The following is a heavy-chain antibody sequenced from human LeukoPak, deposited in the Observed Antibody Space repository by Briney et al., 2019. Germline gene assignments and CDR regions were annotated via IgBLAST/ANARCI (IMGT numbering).Heavy chain of an antibody. CDR3: ARGQGTVTTH. D-gene: IGHD4-17*01. CDR1: GFTFSSYA. Sequence: GSLRLSCAASGFTFSSYAMTWIRQPPGKGLEWIGEINHSGSANYNPSLMSRVTTSLDTSKNHFSLNLSSVTAADTAVYYCARGQGTVTTHWGQGTLVTVSS. J-gene: IGHJ4*02. V-gene: IGHV4-34*01. CDR2: INHSGSA.